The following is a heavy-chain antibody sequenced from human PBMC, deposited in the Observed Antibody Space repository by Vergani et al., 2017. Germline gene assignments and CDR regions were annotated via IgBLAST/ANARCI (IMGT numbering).Heavy chain of an antibody. CDR1: GGSISSSSYY. J-gene: IGHJ6*02. V-gene: IGHV4-39*01. CDR3: ARDSSSLKYYYGMDV. Sequence: QLQLQESGPGLVKPSETLSLTCTVSGGSISSSSYYWGWIRQPPGKGLEWIGSIYYSGSTYYNPSLKSRVTISVDTSKNQFSLKLSSVTAADTAVYYCARDSSSLKYYYGMDVWGQGTTVTVSS. D-gene: IGHD6-6*01. CDR2: IYYSGST.